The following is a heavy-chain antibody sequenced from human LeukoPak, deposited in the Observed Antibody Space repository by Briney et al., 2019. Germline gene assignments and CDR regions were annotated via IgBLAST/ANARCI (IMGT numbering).Heavy chain of an antibody. J-gene: IGHJ5*02. Sequence: GASVKVSCKASGYTFTSYGISWVRQAPGQGLEWMGWISAYNGNTNYAQKLQGRVTMTTDTSTSIAYMELRSLRSDDTAVYYCARAYCSGGSCYGYWFDPWGQGTLVTVSS. CDR2: ISAYNGNT. D-gene: IGHD2-15*01. CDR3: ARAYCSGGSCYGYWFDP. CDR1: GYTFTSYG. V-gene: IGHV1-18*01.